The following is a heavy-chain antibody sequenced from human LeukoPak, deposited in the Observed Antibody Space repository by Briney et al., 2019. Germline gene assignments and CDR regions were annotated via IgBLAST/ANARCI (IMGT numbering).Heavy chain of an antibody. V-gene: IGHV1-24*01. CDR2: FGPEDGET. Sequence: ASVKVSCEASGGTFSSYAISWVRQAPGKGLEWMGGFGPEDGETIYAQKFQGRVTMTEDTSTDTAYMELSSLRSEDTAVYYCATDLAFNCSSTSCYTDDAFDIWGQGTMVTVSS. CDR1: GGTFSSYA. D-gene: IGHD2-2*02. J-gene: IGHJ3*02. CDR3: ATDLAFNCSSTSCYTDDAFDI.